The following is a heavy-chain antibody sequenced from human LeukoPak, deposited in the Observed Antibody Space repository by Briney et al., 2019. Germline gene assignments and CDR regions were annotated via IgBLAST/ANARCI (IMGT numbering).Heavy chain of an antibody. Sequence: SETLSLTCAVYGGSFSGYYWSWIRQPPGKGLEWIGEINHSGSTNYNPSLKSRVTVSVDTSKNQFSLKLSSVTAADTAVYYCARGRLHYYDYVWGSYRYVYMDVWGKGTTVTVSS. V-gene: IGHV4-34*01. CDR3: ARGRLHYYDYVWGSYRYVYMDV. CDR1: GGSFSGYY. D-gene: IGHD3-16*02. CDR2: INHSGST. J-gene: IGHJ6*03.